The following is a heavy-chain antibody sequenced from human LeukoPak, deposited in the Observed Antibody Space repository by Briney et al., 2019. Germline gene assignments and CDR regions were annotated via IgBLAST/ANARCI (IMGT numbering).Heavy chain of an antibody. Sequence: GGSLRLSCAASGFTFSSYEMNWVRQVPGKGLEWISYISSSGSTMYYSASVKGRFTSSREHAKTSLYLQMNSTRAEDTAVYYCARPSRPYRSTEYFQHWGQGTLVIVSS. D-gene: IGHD6-13*01. J-gene: IGHJ1*01. CDR3: ARPSRPYRSTEYFQH. V-gene: IGHV3-48*03. CDR1: GFTFSSYE. CDR2: ISSSGSTM.